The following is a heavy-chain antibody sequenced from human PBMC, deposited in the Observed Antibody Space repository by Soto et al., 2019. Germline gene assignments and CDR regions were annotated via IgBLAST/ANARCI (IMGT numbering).Heavy chain of an antibody. Sequence: QVQLQESGPGLVKPSETLSLTCTVSGGSVSSGSYYWSWIRQPPGKGLEWIGYIYYSGSTNYNPSLKRRVTISVDTSKNQFSLKLSSVTAADTAVYYCARGSGGYCSGGSCYSLGYWGQGTLVTVSS. CDR3: ARGSGGYCSGGSCYSLGY. CDR2: IYYSGST. D-gene: IGHD2-15*01. CDR1: GGSVSSGSYY. V-gene: IGHV4-61*01. J-gene: IGHJ4*02.